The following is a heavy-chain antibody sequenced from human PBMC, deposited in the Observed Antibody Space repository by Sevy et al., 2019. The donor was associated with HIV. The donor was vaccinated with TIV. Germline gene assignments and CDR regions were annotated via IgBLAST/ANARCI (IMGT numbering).Heavy chain of an antibody. Sequence: GGSLRLSCAASGFTFSSYWMSWVRQAPGKGLEWVANIKQDGSEKYYVDSVKGRFTISRDNAKNSLYLQMNSLRAEDTAVYYCARNRMITFGGSRPGPYYFDYWGQGTLVTVSS. CDR1: GFTFSSYW. J-gene: IGHJ4*02. D-gene: IGHD3-16*01. CDR2: IKQDGSEK. V-gene: IGHV3-7*01. CDR3: ARNRMITFGGSRPGPYYFDY.